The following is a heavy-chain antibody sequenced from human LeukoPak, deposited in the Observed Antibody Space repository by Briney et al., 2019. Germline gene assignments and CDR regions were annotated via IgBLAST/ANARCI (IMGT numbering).Heavy chain of an antibody. CDR1: GFTFSNYW. V-gene: IGHV3-74*01. D-gene: IGHD3-10*01. Sequence: PGGSLRLSCAASGFTFSNYWMHWVRQSPGKGLEWVSRSNSDESLTYYADSVKGRFTISRDNAKNTVYLQLNSPRAEDTAVYYCAASGPFHHWGQGTLVIVSS. CDR2: SNSDESLT. CDR3: AASGPFHH. J-gene: IGHJ1*01.